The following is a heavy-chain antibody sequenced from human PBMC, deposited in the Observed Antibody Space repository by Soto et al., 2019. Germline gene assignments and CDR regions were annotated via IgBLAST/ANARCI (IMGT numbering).Heavy chain of an antibody. Sequence: SVKVSCKASGFTFTSSAVQWVRQARGQRLEWIGWIVVGSGNTNYAQKFQERVTITRDMSTSTAYMELSSLRSEDTAVYYCAAGVVVTAKDFDYWGQGTLVTVSS. CDR3: AAGVVVTAKDFDY. CDR1: GFTFTSSA. V-gene: IGHV1-58*01. J-gene: IGHJ4*02. D-gene: IGHD2-21*02. CDR2: IVVGSGNT.